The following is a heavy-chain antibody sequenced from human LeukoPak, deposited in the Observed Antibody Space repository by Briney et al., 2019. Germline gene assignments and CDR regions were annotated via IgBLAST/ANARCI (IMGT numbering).Heavy chain of an antibody. V-gene: IGHV3-23*01. Sequence: GGSLRLSCAASGFTFSSYAMSWVRQAPGKGLEWVSAISGSGGSTYYADSVKGRFTISRDNSKNTLYLQMNCLRAEDTAVYYCAKVPYDSSGYSTYYFDYWGQGTLVTVSS. D-gene: IGHD3-22*01. CDR1: GFTFSSYA. CDR3: AKVPYDSSGYSTYYFDY. J-gene: IGHJ4*02. CDR2: ISGSGGST.